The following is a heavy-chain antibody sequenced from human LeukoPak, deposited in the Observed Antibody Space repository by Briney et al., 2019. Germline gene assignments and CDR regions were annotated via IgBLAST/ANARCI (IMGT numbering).Heavy chain of an antibody. V-gene: IGHV4-61*08. CDR2: IYYSGST. J-gene: IGHJ4*02. CDR1: GGSISSGGYY. CDR3: ARVYYDGSGYNFDY. Sequence: SETLSLTCTVSGGSISSGGYYWSWIRQHPGKGLEWIGYIYYSGSTNYNPSLKSRVTISVDTSKNQFSLKLSSVTAADTAVYYCARVYYDGSGYNFDYWGQGTLVTVSS. D-gene: IGHD3-22*01.